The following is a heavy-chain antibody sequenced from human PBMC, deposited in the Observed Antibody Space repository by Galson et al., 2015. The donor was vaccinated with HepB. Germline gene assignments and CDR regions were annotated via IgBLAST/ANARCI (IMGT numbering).Heavy chain of an antibody. CDR1: GFTFSSYG. V-gene: IGHV3-30*18. CDR3: AKDHAWPYSSGWGAGFDP. CDR2: ISYDGSNK. Sequence: SLRLSCAASGFTFSSYGMHWVRQAPGKGLEWVAVISYDGSNKYYADSVKGRFTISRDNSKNTLYLQMNSLRAEDTAVYYCAKDHAWPYSSGWGAGFDPWGQGTLVTVSS. D-gene: IGHD6-19*01. J-gene: IGHJ5*02.